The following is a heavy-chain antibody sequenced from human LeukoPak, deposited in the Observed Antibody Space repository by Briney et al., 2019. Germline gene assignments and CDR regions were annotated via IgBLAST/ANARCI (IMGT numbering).Heavy chain of an antibody. J-gene: IGHJ6*02. CDR3: ARERWSLYSNDYYYYGLDV. D-gene: IGHD3-3*01. V-gene: IGHV3-23*01. Sequence: GGSLRLSCAASGFPFSSYAMSWVRQAPGKGLEWVSGISGGDGSTYYADSVKGRFTISRDNAKNSLYLQMNSLRAEDTAVYYCARERWSLYSNDYYYYGLDVWGQGTTVTVSS. CDR2: ISGGDGST. CDR1: GFPFSSYA.